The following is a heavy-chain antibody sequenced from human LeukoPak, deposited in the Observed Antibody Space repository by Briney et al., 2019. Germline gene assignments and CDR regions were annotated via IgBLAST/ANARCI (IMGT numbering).Heavy chain of an antibody. V-gene: IGHV3-20*04. D-gene: IGHD1-26*01. CDR1: GFKFDDFG. Sequence: PGGSLRLSCAASGFKFDDFGMSWVRQDPAKGLEWVSSINWDGGSTYYADSVKGRVTISRDNVENSLHLQMNSLRVEDTAVYYCVTGGNGTYYKWGQGTLVTVSS. J-gene: IGHJ4*02. CDR2: INWDGGST. CDR3: VTGGNGTYYK.